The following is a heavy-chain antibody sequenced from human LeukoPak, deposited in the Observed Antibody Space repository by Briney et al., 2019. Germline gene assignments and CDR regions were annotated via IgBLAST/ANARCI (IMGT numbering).Heavy chain of an antibody. CDR3: ARAELLWFGELYYYFDS. Sequence: SETLSLTCTVSGGSISSYYWGWIRQPPGKGLEWIGNIYYSGSTYYNPSLKSRVTISIDKSKNQFSLKVTSVTAADTAVYYCARAELLWFGELYYYFDSWGQGTPVTVSS. V-gene: IGHV4-39*07. CDR2: IYYSGST. D-gene: IGHD3-10*01. J-gene: IGHJ4*02. CDR1: GGSISSYY.